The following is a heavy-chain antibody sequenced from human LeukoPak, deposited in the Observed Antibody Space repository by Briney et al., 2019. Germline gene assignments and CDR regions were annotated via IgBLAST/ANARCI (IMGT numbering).Heavy chain of an antibody. CDR2: INPNSGCT. J-gene: IGHJ4*02. CDR1: GYTFTGYY. CDR3: ARELGYCSSTSCHADY. V-gene: IGHV1-2*02. Sequence: GASVKVSCKASGYTFTGYYMHWVRQAPGQGLEWMGWINPNSGCTNHAQKFQGRVTMTRDTSISTAYMELSRLRSDDTAVYYCARELGYCSSTSCHADYWGQGTLVTVSS. D-gene: IGHD2-2*01.